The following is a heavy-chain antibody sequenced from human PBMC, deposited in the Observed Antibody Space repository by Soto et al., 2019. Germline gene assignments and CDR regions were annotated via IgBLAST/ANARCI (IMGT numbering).Heavy chain of an antibody. CDR2: IYSSGTT. CDR3: ARMGLHLGELSRNWFDP. Sequence: QVQLQESGPGLVKPSQTLSLSCSISGGCITSANYYWTWVRLFPGKGLEWIGYIYSSGTTHYNPSRKSRATISLDTSNNQFSLEVKSGSAADTAVYYCARMGLHLGELSRNWFDPWGQGSLVTVSS. J-gene: IGHJ5*02. CDR1: GGCITSANYY. V-gene: IGHV4-31*03. D-gene: IGHD3-16*02.